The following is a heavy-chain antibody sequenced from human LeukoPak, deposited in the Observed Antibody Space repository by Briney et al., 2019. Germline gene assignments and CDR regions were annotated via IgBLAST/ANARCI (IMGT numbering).Heavy chain of an antibody. Sequence: SGGSLRLSCAASGFTFSSYAVSWVRQAPGKGLEWVSAISGSGGSTYYADSVKGRFTISRDNSKNTLYLQMNSLRAEDTAVYYCAKVSGPYCSSTSCYLDSWGQGTLVTVSS. D-gene: IGHD2-2*01. CDR3: AKVSGPYCSSTSCYLDS. CDR1: GFTFSSYA. J-gene: IGHJ4*02. CDR2: ISGSGGST. V-gene: IGHV3-23*01.